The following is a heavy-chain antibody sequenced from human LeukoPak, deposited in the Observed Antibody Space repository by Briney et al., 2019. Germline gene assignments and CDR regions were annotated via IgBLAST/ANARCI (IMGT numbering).Heavy chain of an antibody. V-gene: IGHV3-21*01. Sequence: GGSLRLSCAASGFTFNMYSMNWVRQAPGKGLEWVSSITADSSHIYYVDSVKGRFTISRDNEKKVVYLEMNTLRVEDTATYFCARGDMRWLQSVDHWGQGTLVTVSS. CDR3: ARGDMRWLQSVDH. CDR2: ITADSSHI. J-gene: IGHJ4*02. D-gene: IGHD5-24*01. CDR1: GFTFNMYS.